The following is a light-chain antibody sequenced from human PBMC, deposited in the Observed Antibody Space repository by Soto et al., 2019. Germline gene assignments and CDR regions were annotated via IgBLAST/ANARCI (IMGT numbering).Light chain of an antibody. CDR3: QQYGSSYT. V-gene: IGKV3-20*01. CDR2: GAS. CDR1: QSVSSSY. J-gene: IGKJ2*01. Sequence: EIVLTQSPGTLSLSPGERATISCRASQSVSSSYLAWYQQKPDQAPRLLIYGASSRATGIPDRFRGSCSGTDFTLISSRLEPEDFAVYYCQQYGSSYTFGQGTKLEIK.